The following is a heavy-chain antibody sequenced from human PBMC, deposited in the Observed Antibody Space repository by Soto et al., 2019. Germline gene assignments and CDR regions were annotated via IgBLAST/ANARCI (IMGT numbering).Heavy chain of an antibody. D-gene: IGHD6-6*01. CDR3: AREVYTIAARREGFDP. V-gene: IGHV1-69*06. CDR2: IIPIFGTA. J-gene: IGHJ5*02. CDR1: GGTFSSYA. Sequence: SVKVSCKASGGTFSSYAISWVRQAPGQGLEWMGGIIPIFGTANYAQKFQGRVTITADKSTSTAYMELSSLRSEDTAVYYCAREVYTIAARREGFDPWGQGTLVTVSS.